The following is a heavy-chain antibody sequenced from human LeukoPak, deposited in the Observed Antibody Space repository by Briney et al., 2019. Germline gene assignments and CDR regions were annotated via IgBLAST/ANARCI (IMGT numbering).Heavy chain of an antibody. Sequence: GGSLRLSCAASGFTFSDYYMSWIRQAPGKGLEWVSYISSSGSTIYYADSAKGRFTISRDNAKNSLYLQMNSLRAEDTAVYYCAREHIVVVIAIPYFDYWGQGTLVTVSS. CDR1: GFTFSDYY. V-gene: IGHV3-11*01. D-gene: IGHD2-21*01. CDR3: AREHIVVVIAIPYFDY. J-gene: IGHJ4*02. CDR2: ISSSGSTI.